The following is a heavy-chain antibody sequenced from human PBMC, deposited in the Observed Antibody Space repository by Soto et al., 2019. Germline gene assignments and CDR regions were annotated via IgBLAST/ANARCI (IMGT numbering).Heavy chain of an antibody. CDR2: IYPGGST. V-gene: IGHV3-66*01. CDR3: ARDYEATNPYYHYYLDV. J-gene: IGHJ6*03. D-gene: IGHD3-16*01. Sequence: GGSLRLSCAASGFTVSSNYMGWVRQAPGKGLEWVSVIYPGGSTYYADSVKGRFTISRDNSRNTLYLQMNSLRAEDTAVYYCARDYEATNPYYHYYLDVWGKGTTVTVSS. CDR1: GFTVSSNY.